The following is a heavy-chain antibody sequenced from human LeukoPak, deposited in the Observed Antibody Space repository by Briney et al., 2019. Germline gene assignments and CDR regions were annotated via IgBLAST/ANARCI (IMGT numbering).Heavy chain of an antibody. Sequence: PGGSLRLSCAASGFTFDIYGMSWVRQAPGKGLEWVSTITGSGGTTYFADSVKGRFFISRNNSKNTLYLQMNSLRVEDTAVYYCARGGGVMGYWGQGTLVTVSS. CDR1: GFTFDIYG. CDR2: ITGSGGTT. J-gene: IGHJ4*02. CDR3: ARGGGVMGY. D-gene: IGHD3-16*01. V-gene: IGHV3-23*01.